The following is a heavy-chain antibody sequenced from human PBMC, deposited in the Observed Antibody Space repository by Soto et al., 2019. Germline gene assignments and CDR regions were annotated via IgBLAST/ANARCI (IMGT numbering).Heavy chain of an antibody. V-gene: IGHV1-18*01. Sequence: ASVKVSCKASGYTFTSYGISWVRQAPGQGLEWMGWISAYNGNTNYAQKLQGRVTMTTDTSTSTAYMELRSLRSDDTAVYYCARESLFRITFGGIGSFDIWGQGTMVTVSS. D-gene: IGHD3-16*01. J-gene: IGHJ3*02. CDR1: GYTFTSYG. CDR3: ARESLFRITFGGIGSFDI. CDR2: ISAYNGNT.